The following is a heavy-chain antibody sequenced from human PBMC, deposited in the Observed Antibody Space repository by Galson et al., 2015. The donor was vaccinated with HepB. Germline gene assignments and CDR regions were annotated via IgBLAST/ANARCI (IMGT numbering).Heavy chain of an antibody. CDR2: ISSSSSYI. J-gene: IGHJ6*02. CDR3: ARDLRRPRDTWIQLWVLYGVDV. CDR1: GFTFSTYS. D-gene: IGHD5-18*01. Sequence: SLRLSCAASGFTFSTYSMNWVRQAPGKGLEWVSSISSSSSYIYYADSVKGRFNISRDNAKNSLYLQMNSLRAEDTAVYYCARDLRRPRDTWIQLWVLYGVDVWGQGTTVTVSS. V-gene: IGHV3-21*01.